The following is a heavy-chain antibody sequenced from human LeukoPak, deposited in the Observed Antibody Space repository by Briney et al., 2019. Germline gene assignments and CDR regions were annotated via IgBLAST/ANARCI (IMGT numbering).Heavy chain of an antibody. CDR1: GYTFTGYY. Sequence: ASVKVSCKASGYTFTGYYMHWVRQAPGQGLEWMGWISPNSGGTNYAQKFQGRVTMTRDTSISTAYMELSRLRSDDTAVYYCARGIKQYYYDSSGYCPDYWGQGTLVTVSS. V-gene: IGHV1-2*02. CDR3: ARGIKQYYYDSSGYCPDY. J-gene: IGHJ4*02. CDR2: ISPNSGGT. D-gene: IGHD3-22*01.